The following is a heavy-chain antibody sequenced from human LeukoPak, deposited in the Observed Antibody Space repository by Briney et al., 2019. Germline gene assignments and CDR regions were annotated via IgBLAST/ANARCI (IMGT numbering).Heavy chain of an antibody. Sequence: SQTLSLTCTVSGGSISSGDYYWSWIRQPPGTGLEWIGYIYYSGSTYYNPSLKSRVTISVDTSKNQFSLKLSSVTAADTAVYYCARGIGWYYSVDYWGQGTLVTVSS. J-gene: IGHJ4*02. V-gene: IGHV4-30-4*01. CDR2: IYYSGST. CDR1: GGSISSGDYY. D-gene: IGHD3-10*01. CDR3: ARGIGWYYSVDY.